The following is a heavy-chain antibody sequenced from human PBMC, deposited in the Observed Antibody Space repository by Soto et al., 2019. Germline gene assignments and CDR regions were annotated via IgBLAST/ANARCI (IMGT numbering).Heavy chain of an antibody. CDR1: GFTFSSYA. Sequence: EVQLLESGGGLVQPGGSLRLSCAASGFTFSSYAMSSVRQAPGKGLEWVSAISGSGGSTYYADSVKGRFTISRDNSKNTLYLQMNSLRAEDTAVYYCAKAPTNYGSGSYYYYWGQGTLVTVSS. CDR3: AKAPTNYGSGSYYYY. CDR2: ISGSGGST. D-gene: IGHD3-10*01. V-gene: IGHV3-23*01. J-gene: IGHJ4*02.